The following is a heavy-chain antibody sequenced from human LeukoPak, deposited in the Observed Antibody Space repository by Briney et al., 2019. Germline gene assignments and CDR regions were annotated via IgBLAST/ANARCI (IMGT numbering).Heavy chain of an antibody. J-gene: IGHJ3*02. D-gene: IGHD3-16*01. CDR2: IYYSGST. Sequence: PSETLSLTCTVSGGSISSSSYYWGWIRQPPGKGLEWIGSIYYSGSTYYNPSLKSRVTISVDTSKNQFSLKLSSVTAADTAVYYCAKNIMYFFGAFDIWGQGTMVTVSS. CDR1: GGSISSSSYY. V-gene: IGHV4-39*07. CDR3: AKNIMYFFGAFDI.